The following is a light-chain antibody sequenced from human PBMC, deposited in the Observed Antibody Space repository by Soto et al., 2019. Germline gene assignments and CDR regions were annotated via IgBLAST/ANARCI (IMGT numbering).Light chain of an antibody. CDR3: SSYTSSSTSCV. Sequence: QSVLTQPASVYGSPGQSITISCTGTSSDVGGYNYVSWYQQHPGKAPKLMIYDVSNRPSGVSNRFSGSKSGNTASLTISGLQAEDEADYYCSSYTSSSTSCVFGTGTKVTVL. J-gene: IGLJ1*01. CDR2: DVS. CDR1: SSDVGGYNY. V-gene: IGLV2-14*01.